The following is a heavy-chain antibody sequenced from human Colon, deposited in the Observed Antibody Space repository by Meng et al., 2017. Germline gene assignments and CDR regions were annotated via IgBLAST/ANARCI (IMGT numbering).Heavy chain of an antibody. CDR3: ARVGPGELPNFFDP. J-gene: IGHJ5*02. Sequence: QVQLQESGPGVVKPLGTLSLTCAVSGGSISSGDWWSWVRQPPGKGLEWIAEIDHTGNTNYNPSLKSRVTISVDKSKNQFSLKLSFMTAADTAVYYCARVGPGELPNFFDPWGQGTLVTVSS. D-gene: IGHD1-7*01. CDR2: IDHTGNT. CDR1: GGSISSGDW. V-gene: IGHV4-4*02.